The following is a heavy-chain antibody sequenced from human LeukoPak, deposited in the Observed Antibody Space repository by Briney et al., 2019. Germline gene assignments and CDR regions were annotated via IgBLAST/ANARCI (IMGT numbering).Heavy chain of an antibody. CDR3: TRDNGEYYYYYYMDV. D-gene: IGHD3-10*01. V-gene: IGHV3-73*01. Sequence: GGSLRLSCAASGFTFSGSAMHWVRQASGKGLEWVGRIRSKANSYATAYAASVKGRSTISRDDSKNTAYLQMNSLKTEDTAVYYCTRDNGEYYYYYYMDVWGKGTTVTVSS. CDR1: GFTFSGSA. CDR2: IRSKANSYAT. J-gene: IGHJ6*03.